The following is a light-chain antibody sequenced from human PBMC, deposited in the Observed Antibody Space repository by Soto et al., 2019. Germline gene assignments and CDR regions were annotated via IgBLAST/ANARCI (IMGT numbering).Light chain of an antibody. CDR3: QQYVSIPLT. CDR1: QSVSSY. Sequence: EIVLTHSPATLSLTPGEIATLSCRASQSVSSYLAWYQQKPGLAPRLLIYGASSRATGIPDRFSGSGSGTDFTLTISRLEPEDFAVYYCQQYVSIPLTFGGGTKVDIK. CDR2: GAS. V-gene: IGKV3-20*01. J-gene: IGKJ4*01.